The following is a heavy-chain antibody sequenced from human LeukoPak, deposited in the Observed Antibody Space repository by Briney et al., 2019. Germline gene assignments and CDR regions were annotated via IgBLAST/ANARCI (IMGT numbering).Heavy chain of an antibody. CDR1: GSTFSNYA. CDR2: ISSSGGNT. Sequence: GGSLRLSCAASGSTFSNYAMSWVRQAPGKGLEWVSTISSSGGNTYYADSVKGRFTISRDNSKNTLYLQMNSLRAEDTAVYYCARIRSGYYHDYWGQGTLVTVSS. J-gene: IGHJ4*02. D-gene: IGHD3-3*01. CDR3: ARIRSGYYHDY. V-gene: IGHV3-23*01.